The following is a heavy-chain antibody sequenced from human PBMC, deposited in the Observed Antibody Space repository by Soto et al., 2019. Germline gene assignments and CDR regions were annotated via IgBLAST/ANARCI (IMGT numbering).Heavy chain of an antibody. V-gene: IGHV4-61*01. D-gene: IGHD4-4*01. Sequence: PSETLSLTCTVSGGSVSSGSHYWTWIRRPPGKGLEWIGCIYYTGSTNYNPSLKSRASMSVDLSANQFSLKLSFVTAADTATYYCARDSSTTYHYGMDVWGQGTTVTVSS. CDR2: IYYTGST. J-gene: IGHJ6*02. CDR1: GGSVSSGSHY. CDR3: ARDSSTTYHYGMDV.